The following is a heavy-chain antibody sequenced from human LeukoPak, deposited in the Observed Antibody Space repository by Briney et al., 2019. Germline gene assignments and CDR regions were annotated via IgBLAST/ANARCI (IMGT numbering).Heavy chain of an antibody. V-gene: IGHV1-46*01. J-gene: IGHJ4*02. CDR2: INPTGGST. CDR1: GYTFTSYD. CDR3: ARTAARRFDY. D-gene: IGHD6-6*01. Sequence: ASVTVSCKASGYTFTSYDINWVRQATGQGLEWMGIINPTGGSTTYAQKFQGRVTMTRDTSTSTVYMELSSLRSDDTAVYSCARTAARRFDYWGQGTLVTVSS.